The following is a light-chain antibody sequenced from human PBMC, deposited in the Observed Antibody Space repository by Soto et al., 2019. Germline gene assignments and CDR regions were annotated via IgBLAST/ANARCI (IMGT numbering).Light chain of an antibody. Sequence: DIQMTQSPSSLSASVGDRVTITCRSSQSIDRSLNWYQQKPGEAPNLLIYAASGLQTGVPSRFSGGASGKDFTLTISSVQLDDFATYYCQQSYTTPWTFGQGTKVEMK. V-gene: IGKV1-39*01. CDR3: QQSYTTPWT. J-gene: IGKJ1*01. CDR2: AAS. CDR1: QSIDRS.